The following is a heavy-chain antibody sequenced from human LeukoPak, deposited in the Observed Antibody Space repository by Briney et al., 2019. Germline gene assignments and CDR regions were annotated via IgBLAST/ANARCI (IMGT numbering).Heavy chain of an antibody. V-gene: IGHV3-30-3*01. CDR3: ARALYYYDSSGPYGGY. J-gene: IGHJ4*02. D-gene: IGHD3-22*01. Sequence: PGGSLRLSCAASGFTFSSYAMHWVRQAPGKGLEWVAVISYDGSNKYYADSVKGRFTISRDNSRNTLYLQMNSLRAEDTAVYYCARALYYYDSSGPYGGYWGQGPLVTVSS. CDR1: GFTFSSYA. CDR2: ISYDGSNK.